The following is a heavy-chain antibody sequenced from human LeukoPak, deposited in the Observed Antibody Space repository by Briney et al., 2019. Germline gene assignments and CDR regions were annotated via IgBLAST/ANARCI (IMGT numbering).Heavy chain of an antibody. CDR2: IYSGGDT. V-gene: IGHV3-53*01. CDR3: ARGRSGDSCFEY. D-gene: IGHD6-13*01. J-gene: IGHJ4*02. Sequence: AGGSLRLSCAASGFTVSSKFMSWVRQAPGKGLEWVSVIYSGGDTYYADSVKGRFTISRDNSKNTPYLQMNSLRAEDTAVYYCARGRSGDSCFEYWGQGTLVTVSS. CDR1: GFTVSSKF.